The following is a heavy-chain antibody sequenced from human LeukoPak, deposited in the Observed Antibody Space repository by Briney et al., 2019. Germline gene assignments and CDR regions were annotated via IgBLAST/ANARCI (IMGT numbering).Heavy chain of an antibody. D-gene: IGHD6-13*01. V-gene: IGHV3-21*01. CDR3: ARLRTGRFSTSWFDY. CDR1: GLTFSSYF. J-gene: IGHJ4*02. Sequence: GGSLRLSCETSGLTFSSYFMNWVRQAPGKGLEWVSSISSRSDYMYYADSVKGRFTVSRDNAKNSLFLQVYSLTAEDTATYYCARLRTGRFSTSWFDYWGQGSLVTVSS. CDR2: ISSRSDYM.